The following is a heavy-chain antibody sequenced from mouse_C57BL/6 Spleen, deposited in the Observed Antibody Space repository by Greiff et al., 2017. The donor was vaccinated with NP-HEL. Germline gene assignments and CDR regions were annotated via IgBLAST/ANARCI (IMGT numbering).Heavy chain of an antibody. V-gene: IGHV1-84*01. J-gene: IGHJ1*03. CDR2: IYPGSGNT. D-gene: IGHD1-1*01. CDR3: ARSSYYYGSSHWYFDV. CDR1: GYTFTDYY. Sequence: VQLVESGPELVKPGASVKISCKASGYTFTDYYINWVKQRPGQGLEWIGWIYPGSGNTKYNEKFKGKATLTVDTSSSTAYMQLSSLTSEDSAVYFCARSSYYYGSSHWYFDVWGTGTTVTVSS.